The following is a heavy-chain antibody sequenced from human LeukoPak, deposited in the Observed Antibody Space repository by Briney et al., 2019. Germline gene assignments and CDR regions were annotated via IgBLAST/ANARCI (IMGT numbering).Heavy chain of an antibody. J-gene: IGHJ4*02. Sequence: PSGTLSLTCAVSGASINNINWWSWLRQSPGKGLEWIGEISDGGSTQYNPSLMSRVMMSIDKSKNQFSLSLTSVTAADTALYYCVRNFDNWGRGALVTVSS. V-gene: IGHV4-4*02. D-gene: IGHD1-14*01. CDR1: GASINNINW. CDR3: VRNFDN. CDR2: ISDGGST.